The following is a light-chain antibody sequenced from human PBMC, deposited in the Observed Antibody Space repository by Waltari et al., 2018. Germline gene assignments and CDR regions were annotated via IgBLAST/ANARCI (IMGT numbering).Light chain of an antibody. CDR3: SSYTTTSTYV. V-gene: IGLV2-14*03. CDR2: DVN. Sequence: QSALTQPASVSGSPGQSITISCAGTSSDVGAYNDVAWYQQHSGKAPKLIISDVNNRPSGGSNRFSGSKSGNTASLIISGLQADDEADYYCSSYTTTSTYVFGTGTTVSVL. CDR1: SSDVGAYND. J-gene: IGLJ1*01.